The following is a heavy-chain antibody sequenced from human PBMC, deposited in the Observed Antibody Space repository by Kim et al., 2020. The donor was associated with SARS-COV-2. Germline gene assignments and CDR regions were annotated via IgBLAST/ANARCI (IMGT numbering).Heavy chain of an antibody. Sequence: VKGRFTISRDNAKHSLYLQMNSRRAEDTAVYYCARVRYCSSTSCYDAFDIWGQGTMVTVSS. CDR3: ARVRYCSSTSCYDAFDI. V-gene: IGHV3-11*01. D-gene: IGHD2-2*01. J-gene: IGHJ3*02.